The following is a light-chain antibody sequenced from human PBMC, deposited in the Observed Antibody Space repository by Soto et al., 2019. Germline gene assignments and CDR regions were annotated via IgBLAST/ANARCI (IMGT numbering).Light chain of an antibody. CDR3: AAWDVSFVV. CDR2: SDN. Sequence: QSVLTQPPSASGTPGQWVTISCSGSGSNIGTNTVTWYHQLPGAAPRLLIYSDNQRPSGVPARFSGSKSATSASLAIRGLQSEDEDDYYCAAWDVSFVVFGGGTQLTVL. V-gene: IGLV1-44*01. CDR1: GSNIGTNT. J-gene: IGLJ3*02.